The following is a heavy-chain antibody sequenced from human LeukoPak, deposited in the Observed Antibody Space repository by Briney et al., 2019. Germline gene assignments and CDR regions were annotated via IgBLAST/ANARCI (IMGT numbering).Heavy chain of an antibody. CDR2: ISSSSYI. J-gene: IGHJ5*02. D-gene: IGHD3-22*01. CDR1: GFTFSSYS. CDR3: ATQYYDSSGYYPP. V-gene: IGHV3-21*01. Sequence: DPGGSLRLSCAASGFTFSSYSMNWVRQAPGKGLEWVSSISSSSYIYYADSVKGRFTISRDNAKNSLYLQMNSLRAEDTAVYYCATQYYDSSGYYPPWGQGALVTVSS.